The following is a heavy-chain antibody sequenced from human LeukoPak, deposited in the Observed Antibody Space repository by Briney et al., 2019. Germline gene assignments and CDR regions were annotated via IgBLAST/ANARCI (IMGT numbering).Heavy chain of an antibody. CDR2: IYTSGST. Sequence: SQTLSLTCTVSGGSISSGSYYWSWIRQPAGKGLEWIGRIYTSGSTNYNPSLKSRVTISVDTSKNQFSLKLSSVTAADTAVYYCARVTIAVAGAPPYYYYYMDVWGKGTTVTVSS. D-gene: IGHD6-19*01. CDR3: ARVTIAVAGAPPYYYYYMDV. CDR1: GGSISSGSYY. J-gene: IGHJ6*03. V-gene: IGHV4-61*02.